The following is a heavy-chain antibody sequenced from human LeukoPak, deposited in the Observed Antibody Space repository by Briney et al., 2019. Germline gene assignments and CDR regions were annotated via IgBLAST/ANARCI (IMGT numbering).Heavy chain of an antibody. CDR1: GLTFSGFW. CDR3: VWGSYPSGH. D-gene: IGHD3-16*02. V-gene: IGHV3-7*04. Sequence: GGSLRLSCAASGLTFSGFWMNWVRQAPGKGLEWVANIKQDGSDKYYVGSVGGRFTISRDNAKNSLYLQMNSLRVEDTAVYYCVWGSYPSGHWGQGTLVTVSS. J-gene: IGHJ1*01. CDR2: IKQDGSDK.